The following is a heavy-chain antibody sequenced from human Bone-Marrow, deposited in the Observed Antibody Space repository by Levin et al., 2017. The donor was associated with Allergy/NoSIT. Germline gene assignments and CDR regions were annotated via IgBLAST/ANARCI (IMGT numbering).Heavy chain of an antibody. V-gene: IGHV1-2*02. J-gene: IGHJ4*02. CDR2: INANSGGS. CDR3: ARDVIHSANWELDY. Sequence: ASVKVSCKASGFTFTGYYMHWVRQAPGQGLEWMGWINANSGGSKYAQKFQDRVTMTRDTSISTAYMELSRLTSDDTALYYCARDVIHSANWELDYWGQGTLVTVS. D-gene: IGHD1-1*01. CDR1: GFTFTGYY.